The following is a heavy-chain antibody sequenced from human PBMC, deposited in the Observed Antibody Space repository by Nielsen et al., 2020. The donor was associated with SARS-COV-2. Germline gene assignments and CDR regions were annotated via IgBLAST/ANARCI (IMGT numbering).Heavy chain of an antibody. D-gene: IGHD1-26*01. CDR3: ARDPNSGSYGYFDY. Sequence: GESLKISCAASGFTFSSYATHWVRQAPGKGLEWVAVISYDGSNKYYADSVKGRFTISRDNSKNTLYLQMNSLRAEDTAVYYCARDPNSGSYGYFDYWGQGTLVTVSS. V-gene: IGHV3-30-3*01. CDR2: ISYDGSNK. CDR1: GFTFSSYA. J-gene: IGHJ4*02.